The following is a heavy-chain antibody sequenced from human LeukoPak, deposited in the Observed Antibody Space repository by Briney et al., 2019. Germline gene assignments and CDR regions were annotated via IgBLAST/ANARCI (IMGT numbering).Heavy chain of an antibody. J-gene: IGHJ6*03. Sequence: PSETLSLTCTVSGGSISSYYWSWIRQPPGKGLEWIGYIYYSGSTNYNPSLKSRVTISVDTSKNQFSLKLSSVTAADTAVYYCARLSWSPGTSYYYMDVWGKGTTVTVSS. D-gene: IGHD1-1*01. CDR3: ARLSWSPGTSYYYMDV. CDR1: GGSISSYY. CDR2: IYYSGST. V-gene: IGHV4-59*01.